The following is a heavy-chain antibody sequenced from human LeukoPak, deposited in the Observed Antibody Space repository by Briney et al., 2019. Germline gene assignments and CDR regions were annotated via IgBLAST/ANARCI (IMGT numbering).Heavy chain of an antibody. Sequence: SETLSLTCTVSGGSISSYYWSWIRQPPGKGLEWIGYIYYSGSTNYNPSLKSRVTISVDTSKNQFSLKLSSVTAADTAVYYCARRNVGYRSGQLDYWGQGTLVTVSS. CDR2: IYYSGST. CDR3: ARRNVGYRSGQLDY. V-gene: IGHV4-59*01. CDR1: GGSISSYY. J-gene: IGHJ4*02. D-gene: IGHD6-19*01.